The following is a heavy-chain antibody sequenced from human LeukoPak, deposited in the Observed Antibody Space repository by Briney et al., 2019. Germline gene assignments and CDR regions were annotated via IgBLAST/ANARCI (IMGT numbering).Heavy chain of an antibody. J-gene: IGHJ4*02. CDR1: GYTFTSYG. CDR3: ARLVRYNWNDAYFDY. V-gene: IGHV1-18*01. CDR2: ISAYNGNT. D-gene: IGHD1-1*01. Sequence: GASVKVSCKASGYTFTSYGISWVRQAPGQGLEWMGWISAYNGNTSYAQKLQGRVTMTTDTSTSTAYMELRSLRSDDTAVYYCARLVRYNWNDAYFDYWGQGTLVTVSS.